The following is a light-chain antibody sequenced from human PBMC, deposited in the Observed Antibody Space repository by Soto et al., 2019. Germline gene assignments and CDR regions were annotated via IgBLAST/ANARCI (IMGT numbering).Light chain of an antibody. J-gene: IGLJ2*01. CDR3: AAWDATLNGL. CDR2: SNN. CDR1: SSNIGSNT. Sequence: QSVLTQPPSASGTPGQRVTISCSGSSSNIGSNTVNWYQHVPGTAPKLLIYSNNQRPSGVPDRFSGSKSGTSASLAISGLQSEDEADYYCAAWDATLNGLFGGGTKVTVL. V-gene: IGLV1-44*01.